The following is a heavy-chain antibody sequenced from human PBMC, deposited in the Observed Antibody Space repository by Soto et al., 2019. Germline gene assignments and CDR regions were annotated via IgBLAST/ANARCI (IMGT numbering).Heavy chain of an antibody. Sequence: QVQLQQWGAGLLKPSETLSLTCAVYGGSFSGYYWSWIRQPPGKGLEWIGEIKHSGSTNYNPSLKSRVTISVDTSKNQFSLKLSSVTAADTAVYYCARGTVAGTRLFDYWGQGTLVTVSS. D-gene: IGHD6-19*01. CDR1: GGSFSGYY. CDR3: ARGTVAGTRLFDY. J-gene: IGHJ4*02. CDR2: IKHSGST. V-gene: IGHV4-34*01.